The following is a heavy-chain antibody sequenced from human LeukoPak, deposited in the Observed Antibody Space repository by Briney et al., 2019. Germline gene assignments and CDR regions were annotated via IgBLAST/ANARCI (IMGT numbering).Heavy chain of an antibody. CDR1: GGSISSSSYY. J-gene: IGHJ6*02. CDR2: IYYSGST. D-gene: IGHD5-12*01. Sequence: SETLSLTCTVSGGSISSSSYYGGWIRQPPGKGLEWIGSIYYSGSTYYNPSLKSRVTISVDTSKNQFSLKLSSVTAADTAVYYCASSPKQSRGYSGYVHLDVWGQGTTVTVSS. V-gene: IGHV4-39*07. CDR3: ASSPKQSRGYSGYVHLDV.